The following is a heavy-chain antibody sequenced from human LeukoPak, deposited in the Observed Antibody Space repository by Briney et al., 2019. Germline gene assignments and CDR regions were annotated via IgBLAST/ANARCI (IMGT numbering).Heavy chain of an antibody. J-gene: IGHJ5*02. V-gene: IGHV3-30*18. Sequence: GRSLRLSCAASGFTFSSYGMHWVRQAPGKGLEWVAVISYDGSNKYYADSVKGRFTISRDNSKNTLYLQMNSLRAEDTAVYYCAKVLPYGSGSYPAWGQGTLVTVSS. D-gene: IGHD3-10*01. CDR2: ISYDGSNK. CDR3: AKVLPYGSGSYPA. CDR1: GFTFSSYG.